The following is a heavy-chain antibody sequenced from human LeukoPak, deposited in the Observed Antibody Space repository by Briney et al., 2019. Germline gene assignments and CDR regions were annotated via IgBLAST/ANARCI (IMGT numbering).Heavy chain of an antibody. CDR1: GYXLTELS. Sequence: ASVNVSCKVSGYXLTELSMHWVRQAPGKGLEWMGGFDPEDGETIYAQKFQGRVTMTEDTSTDTAYMELSSLRSEDTAVYYCAKGDYYDSSGYYYGVHAFDIWGQGTMVTVSS. J-gene: IGHJ3*02. CDR3: AKGDYYDSSGYYYGVHAFDI. D-gene: IGHD3-22*01. V-gene: IGHV1-24*01. CDR2: FDPEDGET.